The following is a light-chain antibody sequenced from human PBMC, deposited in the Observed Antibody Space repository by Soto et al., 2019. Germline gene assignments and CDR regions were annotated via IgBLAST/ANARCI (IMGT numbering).Light chain of an antibody. V-gene: IGKV3-15*01. CDR1: QTVSRN. CDR3: QQYNKWPPYT. CDR2: GAS. J-gene: IGKJ2*01. Sequence: EIVMTQSPATLSVSPGERATLSCSASQTVSRNLGWYQQKPGQAPRLLIYGASTRATGIPARFSGSGSGTEFTLTISSLQSEDFAVYYCQQYNKWPPYTFGQGTKVEIK.